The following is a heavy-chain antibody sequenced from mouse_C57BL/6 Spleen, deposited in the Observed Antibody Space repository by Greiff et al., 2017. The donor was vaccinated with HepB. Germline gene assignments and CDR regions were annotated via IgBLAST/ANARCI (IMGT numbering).Heavy chain of an antibody. CDR2: IYPGDGDT. D-gene: IGHD1-1*01. CDR3: ARGDFMNYAMDY. V-gene: IGHV1-80*01. Sequence: VQLQQSGAELVKPGASVKISCKASGYAFSSYWMNWVKQRPGKGLEWIGQIYPGDGDTNYNGKFKGKATLTADKSSSTAYMQLSSLTSEDSAVYFCARGDFMNYAMDYWCQGTSVTVSS. CDR1: GYAFSSYW. J-gene: IGHJ4*01.